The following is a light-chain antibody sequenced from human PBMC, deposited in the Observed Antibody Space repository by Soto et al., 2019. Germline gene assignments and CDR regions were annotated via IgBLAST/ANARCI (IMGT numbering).Light chain of an antibody. J-gene: IGLJ1*01. V-gene: IGLV2-18*02. CDR2: EVS. Sequence: QSALTQPPSVSGSPGQSVTISCTGTSSDVGSYSRVSWYQQPPGTAPKLMIYEVSNRPSGVPDHFSGSKSGNTASLTISGLQPEDEADYYCSSYTSSNTYVFGTGTKLTVL. CDR3: SSYTSSNTYV. CDR1: SSDVGSYSR.